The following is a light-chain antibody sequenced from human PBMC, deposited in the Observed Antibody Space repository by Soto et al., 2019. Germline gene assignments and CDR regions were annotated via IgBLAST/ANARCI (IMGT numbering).Light chain of an antibody. Sequence: QLVLTQPPSATASLGASVTLTCTLSSGYSKYKVDWYQQRPGKGPRFEMRVGTGGIVGSKGDGSPDRFSVLGSGLNRYLTIKNIQEEEESDYHCGADHGSGRNVVVFGGGTKLTVL. CDR1: SGYSKYK. CDR2: VGTGGIVG. CDR3: GADHGSGRNVVV. J-gene: IGLJ2*01. V-gene: IGLV9-49*01.